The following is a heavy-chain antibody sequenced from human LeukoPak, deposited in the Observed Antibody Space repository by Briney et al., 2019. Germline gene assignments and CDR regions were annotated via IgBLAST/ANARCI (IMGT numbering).Heavy chain of an antibody. D-gene: IGHD2-15*01. Sequence: GGSLRLSCVASVFTFSNYAMTWVRPAPGKGREMVSGIYGDDDKTVYGDAEKGRFTISRDSSKNTLSLQMNSLRADDTAVCCCAKTQGYYDAWCQGALVTVSS. V-gene: IGHV3-23*01. CDR1: VFTFSNYA. J-gene: IGHJ5*02. CDR3: AKTQGYYDA. CDR2: IYGDDDKT.